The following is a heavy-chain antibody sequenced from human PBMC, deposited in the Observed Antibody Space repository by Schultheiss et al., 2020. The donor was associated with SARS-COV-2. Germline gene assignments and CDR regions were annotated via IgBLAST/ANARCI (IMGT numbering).Heavy chain of an antibody. CDR1: GFTFSSYG. Sequence: GESLKISCAASGFTFSSYGMHWVRQAPGKGLEWVAVISYDGSNKYYADSVKGRFTISRDNAKNSLYLQMNSLRAEDTAVYYCARVWNYEVVDYWGQGTLVTVSS. CDR3: ARVWNYEVVDY. CDR2: ISYDGSNK. D-gene: IGHD1-7*01. V-gene: IGHV3-30*03. J-gene: IGHJ4*02.